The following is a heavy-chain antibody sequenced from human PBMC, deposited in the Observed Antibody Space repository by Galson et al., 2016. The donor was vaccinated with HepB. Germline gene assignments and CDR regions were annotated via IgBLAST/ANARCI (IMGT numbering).Heavy chain of an antibody. D-gene: IGHD2/OR15-2a*01. CDR2: DSMDGRRQ. Sequence: SLRLSCAGSGFLFRSYGMHWVRQAPGKGLEWVAADSMDGRRQVYSHSVKGRFTISRDNSNNMLFLQMDSLRPDDTAVYYCAKRHEYCPPVGCSVDYWGQGTLVSVSS. CDR3: AKRHEYCPPVGCSVDY. CDR1: GFLFRSYG. J-gene: IGHJ4*02. V-gene: IGHV3-30*18.